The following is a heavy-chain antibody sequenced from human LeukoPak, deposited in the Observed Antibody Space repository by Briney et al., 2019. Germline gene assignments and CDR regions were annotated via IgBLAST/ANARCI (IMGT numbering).Heavy chain of an antibody. CDR2: ISSSSSTI. D-gene: IGHD2-2*01. J-gene: IGHJ4*02. CDR3: ARDPRYCSSTSCQPDY. V-gene: IGHV3-48*01. CDR1: GFTFSSYS. Sequence: PGGSLRLSCAASGFTFSSYSMNWVRQAPGKGLEWVSYISSSSSTIYYVDSVKGRFTISRDNAKNSLYLQMNSLRAEDTAVYYCARDPRYCSSTSCQPDYWGQGTLVTVSS.